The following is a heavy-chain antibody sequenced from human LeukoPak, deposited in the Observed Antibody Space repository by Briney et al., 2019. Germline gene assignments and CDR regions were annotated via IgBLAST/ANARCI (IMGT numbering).Heavy chain of an antibody. J-gene: IGHJ4*02. CDR1: GFTFSSYW. Sequence: GGSLRLSCAASGFTFSSYWMSWVRQAPGKGLEWVSAISGSGGSTYYADSVKGRFTISRDNSKNILYLQMNSLRAEDTAVYYCAKDGRGTSCFDYWGQGTLVTVSS. CDR2: ISGSGGST. D-gene: IGHD2-2*01. CDR3: AKDGRGTSCFDY. V-gene: IGHV3-23*01.